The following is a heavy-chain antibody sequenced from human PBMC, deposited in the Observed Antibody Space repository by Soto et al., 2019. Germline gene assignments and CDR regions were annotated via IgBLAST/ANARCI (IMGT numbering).Heavy chain of an antibody. CDR3: AKGPVLRYFDWLSDYFDY. Sequence: GGSLRLSCAASGSTFSSYAMSWVRQAPGKGLEWVSAISGSGGSTYYADSVKGRFTISRDNSKNTLYLQMNSLRAEDTAVYYCAKGPVLRYFDWLSDYFDYWGQGTLVTVSS. CDR1: GSTFSSYA. J-gene: IGHJ4*02. D-gene: IGHD3-9*01. V-gene: IGHV3-23*01. CDR2: ISGSGGST.